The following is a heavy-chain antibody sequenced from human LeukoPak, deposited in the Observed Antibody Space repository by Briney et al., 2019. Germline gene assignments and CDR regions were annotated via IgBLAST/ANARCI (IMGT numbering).Heavy chain of an antibody. Sequence: ASVKVSCKASGYTFTNYGISWVRQAPGQGLEWMGWINAYHGNTNYAQKLQSRVTLTTDTSTSTAYMELKSLRSDDTAVYYCARDGGDLDYWGQGTLVTVSS. J-gene: IGHJ4*02. CDR1: GYTFTNYG. D-gene: IGHD2-21*02. V-gene: IGHV1-18*01. CDR2: INAYHGNT. CDR3: ARDGGDLDY.